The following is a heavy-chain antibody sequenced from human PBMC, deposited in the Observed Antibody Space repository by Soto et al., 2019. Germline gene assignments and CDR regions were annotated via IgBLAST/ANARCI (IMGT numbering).Heavy chain of an antibody. Sequence: EVQLVESGGALVQPGGSLRLSCVASGFTFSSSFMGWVRQAPGKGLEWVANINQDGGGTYYVDSVEGRFTISRDNAKDSLYLQMNSLRGEDTAVYYCARRDSGGFYRFFDSWGQGTLVTVSS. CDR3: ARRDSGGFYRFFDS. D-gene: IGHD2-15*01. V-gene: IGHV3-7*03. CDR1: GFTFSSSF. CDR2: INQDGGGT. J-gene: IGHJ4*02.